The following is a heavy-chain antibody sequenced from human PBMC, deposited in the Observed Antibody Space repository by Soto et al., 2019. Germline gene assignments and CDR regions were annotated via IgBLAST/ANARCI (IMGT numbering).Heavy chain of an antibody. CDR2: ISGSGGST. Sequence: EVQLLESGGGLVQPGGSLRLSCTVSGFTFSTYAMSWVHRAPGKGLEWVSGISGSGGSTYYADSVKGRFTISRDNSKNTLYLEVNSLRAEDTAVYYCAKADFHSGSSSWFDPWGQGTLVTVSS. D-gene: IGHD3-10*01. CDR1: GFTFSTYA. V-gene: IGHV3-23*01. J-gene: IGHJ5*02. CDR3: AKADFHSGSSSWFDP.